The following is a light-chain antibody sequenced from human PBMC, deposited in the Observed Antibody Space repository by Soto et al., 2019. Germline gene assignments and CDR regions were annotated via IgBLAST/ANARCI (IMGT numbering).Light chain of an antibody. V-gene: IGKV3-15*01. J-gene: IGKJ4*01. Sequence: IVMTQSPATLSVYPGERATLSCRASQSVGRSLAWYQQKPGQAPRLLIYGTSARATGIPATFSGSGSGTEFTLTISSLQSEDFAIYYCQQYDNWPSVTFGGGTKVDIK. CDR1: QSVGRS. CDR2: GTS. CDR3: QQYDNWPSVT.